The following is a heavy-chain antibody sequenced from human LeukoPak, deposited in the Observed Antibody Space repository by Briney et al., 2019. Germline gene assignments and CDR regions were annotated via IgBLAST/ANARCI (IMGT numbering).Heavy chain of an antibody. CDR1: GYTFTSYG. Sequence: GASVKVSCKASGYTFTSYGVSWVRQAPGQGLEWMGRIIPILGIANYAQKFQGRVTITADKSTSTAYMELSSLRSEDTAVYYCARFLAGATEYFQHWGQGTLVTVSS. CDR3: ARFLAGATEYFQH. D-gene: IGHD1-26*01. V-gene: IGHV1-69*04. J-gene: IGHJ1*01. CDR2: IIPILGIA.